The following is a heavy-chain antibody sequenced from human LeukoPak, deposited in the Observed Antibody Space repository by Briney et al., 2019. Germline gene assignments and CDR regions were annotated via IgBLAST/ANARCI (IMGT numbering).Heavy chain of an antibody. CDR3: ARDLDDYNGLPPFFHY. Sequence: PGGSLRLSCAASGFTFSNYAMSWVRQAPGKGLKWVSTLSGSGSITYSADSVKGRFTFSRDNSKNTLYLQMNTLRGEDTAVYYCARDLDDYNGLPPFFHYWGQGTLVTVSS. J-gene: IGHJ1*01. CDR1: GFTFSNYA. V-gene: IGHV3-23*01. CDR2: LSGSGSIT. D-gene: IGHD5-24*01.